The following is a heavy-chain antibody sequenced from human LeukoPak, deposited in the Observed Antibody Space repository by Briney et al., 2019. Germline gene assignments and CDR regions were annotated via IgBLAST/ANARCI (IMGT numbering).Heavy chain of an antibody. CDR3: ARDGDCTNGVCYTDY. J-gene: IGHJ4*02. CDR2: IYSGGST. D-gene: IGHD2-8*01. CDR1: GFTFSNYA. Sequence: GGSLRLSCAASGFTFSNYAMTWVRQAPGKGLEWVSVIYSGGSTYYADSVKGRFTISRDNSKNTLYLQMNSLRAEDTAVYYCARDGDCTNGVCYTDYWGQGTLVTVSS. V-gene: IGHV3-66*01.